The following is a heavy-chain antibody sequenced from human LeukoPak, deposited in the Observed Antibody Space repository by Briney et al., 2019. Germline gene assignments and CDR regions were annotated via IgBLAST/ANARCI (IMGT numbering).Heavy chain of an antibody. CDR2: IDHSGST. CDR1: GGSFSGYY. D-gene: IGHD1-14*01. V-gene: IGHV4-34*01. J-gene: IGHJ1*01. Sequence: PSETLSLTCAVYGGSFSGYYWSWIRQPPGKGLEWIGEIDHSGSTNYNPSLKSRVTISVDTSKNQFSLKLSSVTAADTAVYYCARGSSGIQHRGQGTLVTVSS. CDR3: ARGSSGIQH.